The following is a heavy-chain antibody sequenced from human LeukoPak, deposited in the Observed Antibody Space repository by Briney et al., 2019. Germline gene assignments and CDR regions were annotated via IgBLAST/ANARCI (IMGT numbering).Heavy chain of an antibody. CDR2: IYSGGST. V-gene: IGHV3-66*02. CDR1: AFTVASTY. D-gene: IGHD2-2*01. Sequence: PGGSLRLSCAPSAFTVASTYMSWVRQAPGKGLEWVAVIYSGGSTYYAASVKGRFTISRDNSKNTLYLQMNSLRAEDAAVDYCASRVPRGGDCSSTSCPPDAFDIWGQGTMATVSS. CDR3: ASRVPRGGDCSSTSCPPDAFDI. J-gene: IGHJ3*02.